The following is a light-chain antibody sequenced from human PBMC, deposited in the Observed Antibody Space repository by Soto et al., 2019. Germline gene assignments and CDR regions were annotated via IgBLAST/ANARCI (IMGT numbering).Light chain of an antibody. J-gene: IGKJ1*01. Sequence: DIQMTQSPSTLSGSVGDRVTITCRASQSISSWLAWYQQKPGKAPKLLIYTASSLQSGVPSRFSGSGSGTEITLTISSLQPDDVATYYCQQYNLFWTFGQGTKVDIK. V-gene: IGKV1-5*03. CDR2: TAS. CDR3: QQYNLFWT. CDR1: QSISSW.